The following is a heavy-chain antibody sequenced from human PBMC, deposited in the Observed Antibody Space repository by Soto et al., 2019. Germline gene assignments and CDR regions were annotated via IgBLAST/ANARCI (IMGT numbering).Heavy chain of an antibody. CDR3: ARQVGYGDAYFDY. CDR1: GFTCSNYL. V-gene: IGHV3-7*01. J-gene: IGHJ4*02. CDR2: IKQDGSEK. Sequence: GGSLRLSCAVSGFTCSNYLMTWVRQAPGKGLEWVANIKQDGSEKYYVDSGKGRFTISRDNAKNSLYLQMNSVRGEDTGVYYCARQVGYGDAYFDYWGQGALVTVSS. D-gene: IGHD4-17*01.